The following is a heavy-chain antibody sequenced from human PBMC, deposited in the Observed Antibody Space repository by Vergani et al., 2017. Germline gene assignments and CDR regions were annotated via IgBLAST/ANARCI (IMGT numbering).Heavy chain of an antibody. D-gene: IGHD4-17*01. CDR2: ISSSSSYI. Sequence: EVQLVESGGGLVKPGGSLRLSCAASGFTFSSYSMNWVRQAPGKGLEWVSSISSSSSYIYYADSVKGRFTISRDNAKNSLYLQMNSLRAEDTAVYYCARDEDGDYFFDYWGQGTLVTVSS. J-gene: IGHJ4*02. CDR1: GFTFSSYS. CDR3: ARDEDGDYFFDY. V-gene: IGHV3-21*01.